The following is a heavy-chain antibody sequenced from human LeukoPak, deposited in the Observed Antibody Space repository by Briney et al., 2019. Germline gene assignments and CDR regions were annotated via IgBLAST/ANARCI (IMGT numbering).Heavy chain of an antibody. D-gene: IGHD1-26*01. Sequence: GGSLRLSCAASGFAFNDAWMSWVRQAPGKGLEWVGRITDDGSPGYNAPVRDRFTISRDNSKNTLYLQMNNLKTEDTAVYYCTTDLRWEVEPPDYWGQGTLVTVSS. CDR2: ITDDGSP. CDR1: GFAFNDAW. J-gene: IGHJ4*02. CDR3: TTDLRWEVEPPDY. V-gene: IGHV3-15*05.